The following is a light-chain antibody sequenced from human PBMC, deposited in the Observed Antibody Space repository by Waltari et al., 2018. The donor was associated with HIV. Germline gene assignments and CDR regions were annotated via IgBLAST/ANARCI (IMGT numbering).Light chain of an antibody. V-gene: IGLV2-14*01. Sequence: QSALTQPASVSGSPGQSITISCTGTSSDIGGYNYVPWYQQHPGKAPKLMIYEVSKRPSGVSKRFSGSKSGNTASLTISGLQAEDEADYYCSSYTSSNTLVFGTGTKVTVL. CDR1: SSDIGGYNY. CDR3: SSYTSSNTLV. J-gene: IGLJ1*01. CDR2: EVS.